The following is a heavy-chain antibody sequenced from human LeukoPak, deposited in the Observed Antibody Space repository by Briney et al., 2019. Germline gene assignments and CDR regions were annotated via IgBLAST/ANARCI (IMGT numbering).Heavy chain of an antibody. Sequence: ASVKVSCKASEYTFTGYYMHWVRQAPGQGLEWMGWINPNSGGTLYAQRFQGRVTMTSDTPITTAYMDLSRLTSDDTAVYYCARGRGAFSSTSPFDYWGQGTLVTVSS. V-gene: IGHV1-2*02. CDR3: ARGRGAFSSTSPFDY. CDR1: EYTFTGYY. J-gene: IGHJ4*02. CDR2: INPNSGGT. D-gene: IGHD2-2*01.